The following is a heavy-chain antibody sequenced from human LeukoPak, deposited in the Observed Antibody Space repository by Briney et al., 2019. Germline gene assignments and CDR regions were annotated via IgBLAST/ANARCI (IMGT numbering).Heavy chain of an antibody. V-gene: IGHV3-48*02. Sequence: GGSLRLSCAASGFTFSTYSMNWVRQAPGKGLEWVSYISSSSSTIYYADSVKGRFTISRDNAKNSLFLQMNSLRDEDTAVYYCARDLVVLPAAKFAYWGQGTLVTVSS. CDR3: ARDLVVLPAAKFAY. D-gene: IGHD2-2*01. CDR1: GFTFSTYS. J-gene: IGHJ4*02. CDR2: ISSSSSTI.